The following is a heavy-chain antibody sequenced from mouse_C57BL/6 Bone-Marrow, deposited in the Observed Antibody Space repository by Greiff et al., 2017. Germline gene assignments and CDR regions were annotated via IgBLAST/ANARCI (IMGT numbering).Heavy chain of an antibody. V-gene: IGHV1-19*01. CDR1: GYTFTDYY. Sequence: EVMLVESGPVLVKPGASVKMSCKASGYTFTDYYMNWVKQSHGKSLEWIGVINPYNGGTSYNQKFKGKATLTVDKSSSTAYMALNSLTSEDSAVYYCAKGYFDVWGTGTTVTVSS. CDR2: INPYNGGT. CDR3: AKGYFDV. J-gene: IGHJ1*03.